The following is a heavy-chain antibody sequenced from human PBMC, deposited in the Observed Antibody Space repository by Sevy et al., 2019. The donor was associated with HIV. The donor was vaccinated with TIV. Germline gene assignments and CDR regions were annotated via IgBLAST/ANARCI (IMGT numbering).Heavy chain of an antibody. D-gene: IGHD1-26*01. CDR3: ARDHKSIVGALDY. CDR1: GFTFSSYS. Sequence: GSLRLSCAASGFTFSSYSMNWVRQAPGKGLEWVSSISSSSSYIYYADSVKGRFTISRDNAKNSLYLQMNSLRAEDTAVYYCARDHKSIVGALDYWGQRTLVTVSS. V-gene: IGHV3-21*01. J-gene: IGHJ4*02. CDR2: ISSSSSYI.